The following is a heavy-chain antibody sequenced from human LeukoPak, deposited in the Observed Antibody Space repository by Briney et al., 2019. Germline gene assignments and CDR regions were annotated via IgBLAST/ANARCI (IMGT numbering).Heavy chain of an antibody. CDR2: ISSSGSTI. D-gene: IGHD2-2*02. CDR3: ARTSIPPLLWFDP. V-gene: IGHV3-11*01. J-gene: IGHJ5*02. CDR1: GFTFSDYY. Sequence: SGGSLRLSCAASGFTFSDYYMSWICQAPGKGLEWVSYISSSGSTIYYADSVKGRFTISRDNAKNSLYLQMNSLRAEDTAVYYCARTSIPPLLWFDPWGQGTLVTVSS.